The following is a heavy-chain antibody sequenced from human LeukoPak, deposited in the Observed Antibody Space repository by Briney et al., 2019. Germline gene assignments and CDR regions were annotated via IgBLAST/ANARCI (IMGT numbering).Heavy chain of an antibody. CDR3: AKDEIDGGDYAPFHFDY. CDR2: IFPSGGEI. J-gene: IGHJ4*02. D-gene: IGHD4-17*01. CDR1: GFTFSTFA. Sequence: GGSLRLSCAASGFTFSTFAMIWVRQPPGKGLEWVSSIFPSGGEIHYADSVRGRFTISRDNSKSTLSLQMNSLRAEDTAVYYCAKDEIDGGDYAPFHFDYWGQGTLVTVSS. V-gene: IGHV3-23*01.